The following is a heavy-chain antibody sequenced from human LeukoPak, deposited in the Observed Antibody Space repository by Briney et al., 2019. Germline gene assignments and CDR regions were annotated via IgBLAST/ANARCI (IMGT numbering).Heavy chain of an antibody. CDR2: ISAYNGNT. Sequence: ASVKVSCKGSDYTFTSYGISWVRQAPGQGLEWMGWISAYNGNTNYAQKLQGRVTMTEDTSTDTAYMELSSLTFDDTAVYYCTTGMANDYAGNDYWGQGTLVTVSS. J-gene: IGHJ4*02. D-gene: IGHD4-23*01. CDR3: TTGMANDYAGNDY. CDR1: DYTFTSYG. V-gene: IGHV1-18*01.